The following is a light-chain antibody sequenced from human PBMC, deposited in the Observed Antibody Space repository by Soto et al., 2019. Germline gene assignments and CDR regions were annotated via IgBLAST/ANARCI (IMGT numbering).Light chain of an antibody. V-gene: IGKV1-13*02. CDR1: QGISSA. CDR2: DAS. CDR3: QQSYSTLT. Sequence: AIQLTQSPSSLSASVGDSVTITCRASQGISSALAWYQQTPGRAPKLLIYDASTLASGVPSRFSGSRSGTHFTLTISSLQPEDFATYYCQQSYSTLTFGPGTKVDI. J-gene: IGKJ3*01.